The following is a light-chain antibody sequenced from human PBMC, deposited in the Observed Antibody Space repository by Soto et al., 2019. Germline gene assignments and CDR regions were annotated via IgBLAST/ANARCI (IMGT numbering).Light chain of an antibody. Sequence: QSALTQSAPVSGSPGQSITISCTGTSSDVGGCNYVSWYQHHPGKAPKLMIYDVNNRPSGVSNRFSGSKSGNTASLTISGLQAEDEADYYCSSYTTSSTYVFGSGTKLTVL. CDR1: SSDVGGCNY. J-gene: IGLJ1*01. CDR2: DVN. CDR3: SSYTTSSTYV. V-gene: IGLV2-14*03.